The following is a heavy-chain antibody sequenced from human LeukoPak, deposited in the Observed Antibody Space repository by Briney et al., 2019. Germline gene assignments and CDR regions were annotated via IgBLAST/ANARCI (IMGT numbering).Heavy chain of an antibody. V-gene: IGHV6-1*01. CDR1: GDSLSSNSAT. CDR3: ARGNGYPFDY. J-gene: IGHJ4*02. D-gene: IGHD3-16*01. CDR2: TYYRSKWYN. Sequence: KASQTLSLTCAISGDSLSSNSATWNWVRQSPSRGLEWLGRTYYRSKWYNDYAVSVKGRVTINPDASKKRFSLQLNSVTPEDTAMYYCARGNGYPFDYWGQGTLVTVSS.